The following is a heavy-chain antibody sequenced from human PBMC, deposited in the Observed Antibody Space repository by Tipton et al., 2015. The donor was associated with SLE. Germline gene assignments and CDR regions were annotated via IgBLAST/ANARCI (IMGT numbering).Heavy chain of an antibody. CDR3: ATSTVTTNPDYYYGMDV. Sequence: GSLRLSCAASGFTFSNYAMSWVRQAPGKGLEWVSTISDSGTNTHYADSVKGRFTISRDNSRNTLYLQMNSLRPDDTAVYYCATSTVTTNPDYYYGMDVWGQGTTVTVSS. V-gene: IGHV3-23*01. D-gene: IGHD4-17*01. CDR2: ISDSGTNT. CDR1: GFTFSNYA. J-gene: IGHJ6*02.